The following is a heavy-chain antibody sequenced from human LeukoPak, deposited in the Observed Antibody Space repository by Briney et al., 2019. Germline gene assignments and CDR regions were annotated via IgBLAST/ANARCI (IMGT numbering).Heavy chain of an antibody. Sequence: GGSLRLSCAASGFTFTSYWMTWVRQPPGKGLEWVANINLDGSGLYYVDSVRGRFTMSRDNTKNSVYLQMNSLRAEDTAIYYCARALGHYDGWGQGPLVTVSS. J-gene: IGHJ4*02. V-gene: IGHV3-7*03. CDR3: ARALGHYDG. CDR2: INLDGSGL. D-gene: IGHD3-22*01. CDR1: GFTFTSYW.